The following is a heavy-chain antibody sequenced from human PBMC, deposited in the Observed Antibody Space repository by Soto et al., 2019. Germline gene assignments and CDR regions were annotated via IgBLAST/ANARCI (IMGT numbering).Heavy chain of an antibody. J-gene: IGHJ6*02. V-gene: IGHV3-9*03. Sequence: EMQLVESGGGLVQPGRSLRLSCAASGFTFDDYAMHWVRQVPGKGLEWVSGISWNSGSIGYVDSVKGRFTISRDNTEKSLILQINSHVADHLALDYCINGIGCTFCVCYPFRYYGMDVWGQGTTVTVS. CDR3: INGIGCTFCVCYPFRYYGMDV. D-gene: IGHD2-8*01. CDR1: GFTFDDYA. CDR2: ISWNSGSI.